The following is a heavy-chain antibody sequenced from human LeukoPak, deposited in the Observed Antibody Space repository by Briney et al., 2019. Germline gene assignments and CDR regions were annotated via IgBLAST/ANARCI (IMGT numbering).Heavy chain of an antibody. CDR3: AKGWSFDI. CDR2: ISSGDST. CDR1: GFTINNNY. V-gene: IGHV3-66*01. J-gene: IGHJ3*02. Sequence: SXXLSCAASGFTINNNYMSWVRQAPGKGLEWVSVISSGDSTYYVDSVKGRFTISRDNSKNTLYLQMNSLRVEDTAVYYCAKGWSFDIWGQGTMVTVSS.